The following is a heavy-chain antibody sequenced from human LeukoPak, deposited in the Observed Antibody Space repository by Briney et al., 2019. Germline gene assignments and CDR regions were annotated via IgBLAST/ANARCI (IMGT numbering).Heavy chain of an antibody. Sequence: PGGSLRLSCAASGFTFSSCGMHWVRQAPGKGLEWVAVIWYDGSNKYYADSVKGRFTISRDNSKNTLYLQMNSLRAEDTAVYYCAKDHRFVLNPWGQGTLVTVSS. J-gene: IGHJ5*02. CDR2: IWYDGSNK. D-gene: IGHD3-10*01. CDR1: GFTFSSCG. CDR3: AKDHRFVLNP. V-gene: IGHV3-33*06.